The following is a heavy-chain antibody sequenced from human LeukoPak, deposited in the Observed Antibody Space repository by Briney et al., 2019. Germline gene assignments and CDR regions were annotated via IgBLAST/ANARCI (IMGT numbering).Heavy chain of an antibody. CDR1: GYRFTNYW. CDR2: IYPGDSDT. V-gene: IGHV5-51*01. J-gene: IGHJ4*02. Sequence: RGESLEISCKCSGYRFTNYWIGWVRQMPGKGLEWMGIIYPGDSDTRYSPSFQGQVTISADESISTACLQWSSLKASDTAMFYCARVSYDYIWGIIYYFDYWGQGTLVTVSS. CDR3: ARVSYDYIWGIIYYFDY. D-gene: IGHD3-16*01.